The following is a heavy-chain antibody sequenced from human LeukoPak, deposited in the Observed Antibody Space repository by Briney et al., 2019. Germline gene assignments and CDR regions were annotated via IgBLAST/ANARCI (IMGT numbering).Heavy chain of an antibody. J-gene: IGHJ6*03. V-gene: IGHV1-18*01. CDR3: ARDLNAYVDRVATTRGYYYYMDV. CDR2: ISAYNGNT. Sequence: ASVKVSRKASGYTFTSYGISWVRQAPGQGLEWMGWISAYNGNTNYAQKLQGRVTMTTDTSTSTAYMELRSLRSDDTAVYYCARDLNAYVDRVATTRGYYYYMDVWGKGTTVTVSS. D-gene: IGHD5-12*01. CDR1: GYTFTSYG.